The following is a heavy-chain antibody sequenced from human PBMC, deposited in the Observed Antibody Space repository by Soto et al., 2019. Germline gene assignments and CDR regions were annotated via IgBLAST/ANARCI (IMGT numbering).Heavy chain of an antibody. CDR1: GYTFTSYG. J-gene: IGHJ5*02. V-gene: IGHV1-18*01. Sequence: QVQLVQSGAEVKKPGASVKVSCKASGYTFTSYGISWVRQAPGQGLEWMGWISAYNGNTNYAQKLQGRVTMTTDTSTRTAYMELRSLRSDDTAVYYCARWALTVPTADNWFDPWGQGTLVTVSS. CDR2: ISAYNGNT. D-gene: IGHD4-17*01. CDR3: ARWALTVPTADNWFDP.